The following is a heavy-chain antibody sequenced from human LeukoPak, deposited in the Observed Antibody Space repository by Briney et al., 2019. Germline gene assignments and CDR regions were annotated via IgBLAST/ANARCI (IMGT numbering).Heavy chain of an antibody. CDR1: GFTFSNYA. J-gene: IGHJ6*02. CDR2: ISASGETK. CDR3: ARHYAMDV. V-gene: IGHV3-23*01. Sequence: GGSLRLSCAASGFTFSNYAMTWVRQAPGKGLEWVSVISASGETKPYADSVKGRFTVSRDNSKNTLYVQLNSLRAEDTVVYYCARHYAMDVWGQGTTVTVSS.